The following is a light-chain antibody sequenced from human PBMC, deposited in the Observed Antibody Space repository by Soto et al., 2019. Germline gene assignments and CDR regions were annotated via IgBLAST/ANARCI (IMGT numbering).Light chain of an antibody. Sequence: EIVLTQSPGTLSLSPGERATLTCRASQSVTSSYLAWYQQKPGQAPRLLMYGASSRATGIPDRFSGSGSGTDFTLTISRLEPEDFAVYYCQQRSNWPSTFGGGTTVEIK. V-gene: IGKV3D-20*02. J-gene: IGKJ4*01. CDR1: QSVTSSY. CDR2: GAS. CDR3: QQRSNWPST.